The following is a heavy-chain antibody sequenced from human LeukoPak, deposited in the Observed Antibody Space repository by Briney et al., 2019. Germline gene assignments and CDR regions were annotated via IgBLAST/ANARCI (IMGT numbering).Heavy chain of an antibody. D-gene: IGHD3-3*01. CDR2: IYYSGST. Sequence: SETLSLTCTVSGGSISSHYWSWIRQPPGKGLEWIGYIYYSGSTNYNPSLKSRVTISVDTSKNQFSLKLSSVTAADTAVYYCARGGKTYDFWSGYPPFNWFDPWGQGTLVTVSS. CDR1: GGSISSHY. V-gene: IGHV4-59*11. J-gene: IGHJ5*02. CDR3: ARGGKTYDFWSGYPPFNWFDP.